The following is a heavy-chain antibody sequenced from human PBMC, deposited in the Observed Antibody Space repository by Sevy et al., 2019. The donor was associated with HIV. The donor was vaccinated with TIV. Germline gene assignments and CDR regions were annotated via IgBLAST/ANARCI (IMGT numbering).Heavy chain of an antibody. D-gene: IGHD3-22*01. CDR2: IYHSGST. CDR1: GYSISSGYY. J-gene: IGHJ6*02. V-gene: IGHV4-38-2*02. CDR3: ARDTYYYDSSGYYLTIYYYYGMDV. Sequence: SETLFLTCTVSGYSISSGYYWGWIRQPPGKGLEWIGSIYHSGSTYYNPSLKSRVTISVDTSKNQFSLKLSSVTAADTAVYYCARDTYYYDSSGYYLTIYYYYGMDVWGQGTTVTVSS.